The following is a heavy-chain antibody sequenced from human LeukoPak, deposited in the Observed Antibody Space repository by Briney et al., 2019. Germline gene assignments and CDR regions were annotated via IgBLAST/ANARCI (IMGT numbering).Heavy chain of an antibody. V-gene: IGHV4-59*12. J-gene: IGHJ5*02. Sequence: SETLSLTCTVSGGSISSYYWSWIRQRPGKGLEWIGYIYYSGSTNYNPSLKSRVTISVDTSKNQFSLKLSSVTAADTAVYYCARLVRFGELFGWFDPWGQGTLLTVSS. D-gene: IGHD3-10*01. CDR3: ARLVRFGELFGWFDP. CDR1: GGSISSYY. CDR2: IYYSGST.